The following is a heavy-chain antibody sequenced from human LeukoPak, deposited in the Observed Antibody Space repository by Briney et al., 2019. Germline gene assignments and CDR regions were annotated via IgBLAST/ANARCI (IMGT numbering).Heavy chain of an antibody. CDR2: MNPNSGNT. J-gene: IGHJ4*02. V-gene: IGHV1-8*02. Sequence: GASVKVSCKASGYTFTGYYMHWVRQATGQGLEWMGWMNPNSGNTGYAQKFQGRVTMTRNTSISTAYMELSSLRSEDTAVYYCARGGKYDSFDYWGQGTLVTVSS. D-gene: IGHD3-22*01. CDR1: GYTFTGYY. CDR3: ARGGKYDSFDY.